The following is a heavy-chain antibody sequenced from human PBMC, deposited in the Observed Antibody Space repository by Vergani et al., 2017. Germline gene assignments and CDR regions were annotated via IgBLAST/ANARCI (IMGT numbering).Heavy chain of an antibody. CDR3: ARELSYYYGSGSDDSNPYYYEGMDV. Sequence: QVQLQESGPRLVRPSQTLSLTCTVSGGSINTGAYYWSWIRPPAGKGLEWIGRVYTSGMTNYNPSLKSRVTILVDRSKSQLSLKLTSVTAGDTAVYFCARELSYYYGSGSDDSNPYYYEGMDVWGPGTTVTVSS. CDR1: GGSINTGAYY. J-gene: IGHJ6*02. CDR2: VYTSGMT. D-gene: IGHD3-10*01. V-gene: IGHV4-61*02.